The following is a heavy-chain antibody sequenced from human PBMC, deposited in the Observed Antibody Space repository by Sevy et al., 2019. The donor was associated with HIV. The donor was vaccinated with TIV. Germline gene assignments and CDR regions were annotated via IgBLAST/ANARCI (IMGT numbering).Heavy chain of an antibody. V-gene: IGHV3-23*01. Sequence: GGSLRLSCAASGFTFSSYGMHWVRQAPGKGLEWVSAISGSGGSTYYADSVKGRFTISRDNSKNTLYLQMNSLRAEDTAVYYCAKNKVDGITMIVVAPLDYWGQGTLVTVSS. D-gene: IGHD3-22*01. CDR1: GFTFSSYG. J-gene: IGHJ4*02. CDR3: AKNKVDGITMIVVAPLDY. CDR2: ISGSGGST.